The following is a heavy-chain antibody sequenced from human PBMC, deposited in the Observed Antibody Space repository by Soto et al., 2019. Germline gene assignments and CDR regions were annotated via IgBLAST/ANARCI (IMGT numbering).Heavy chain of an antibody. Sequence: PSETLSLTCTVSGGSVSSGSYYWSWIRQPPGKGLEWIGYIYYSGSTNYNPSLKSRVTISVDTSKNQFSLKLSSVTAADTAVFSCATYPFLLPYFDPRPPQDVFDIWAQGTMVPVSS. D-gene: IGHD3-9*01. J-gene: IGHJ3*02. V-gene: IGHV4-61*01. CDR1: GGSVSSGSYY. CDR3: ATYPFLLPYFDPRPPQDVFDI. CDR2: IYYSGST.